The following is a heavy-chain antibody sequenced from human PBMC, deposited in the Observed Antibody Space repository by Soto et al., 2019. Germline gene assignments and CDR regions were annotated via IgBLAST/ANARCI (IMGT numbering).Heavy chain of an antibody. Sequence: SETLSLTCTVSGGSISCRGYYWGWLRQPPGKGLEGFGSIYYSGTTYYTLSLKSRISMSVATSQIQFSLALSSVTAADTSLCCCARQGGNYLRPLYFDPWGQGTLVTVSS. CDR2: IYYSGTT. V-gene: IGHV4-39*01. CDR3: ARQGGNYLRPLYFDP. CDR1: GGSISCRGYY. J-gene: IGHJ4*02. D-gene: IGHD1-26*01.